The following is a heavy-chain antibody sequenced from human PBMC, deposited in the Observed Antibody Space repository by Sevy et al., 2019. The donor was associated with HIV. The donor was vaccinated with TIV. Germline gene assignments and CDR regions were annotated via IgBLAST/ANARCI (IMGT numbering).Heavy chain of an antibody. CDR2: INPNSGGT. D-gene: IGHD3-16*02. Sequence: ASVKVSCKASGYTFTGYYIHWVQQAPGQGLEWMGWINPNSGGTNYAQKFQGRVTMTRDTSISTAYMELSRLRSDDTAVYYCARDHRLGSDYVWGSYRYAWFDPWGQGALVTVSS. CDR3: ARDHRLGSDYVWGSYRYAWFDP. CDR1: GYTFTGYY. J-gene: IGHJ5*02. V-gene: IGHV1-2*02.